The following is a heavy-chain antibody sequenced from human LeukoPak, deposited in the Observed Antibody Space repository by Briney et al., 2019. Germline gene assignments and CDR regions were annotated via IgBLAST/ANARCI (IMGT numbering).Heavy chain of an antibody. Sequence: ASVKVSGKASGYTFTSYDINWVRQATGQGLEWMGWMNPNSGNTGYAQKFQGRVTMTRNTSISTAYMELSSLRSEDTAVYYCARVRGPFGTARWKSWFDPWGQGTLVTVSS. V-gene: IGHV1-8*01. J-gene: IGHJ5*02. D-gene: IGHD3-10*01. CDR2: MNPNSGNT. CDR1: GYTFTSYD. CDR3: ARVRGPFGTARWKSWFDP.